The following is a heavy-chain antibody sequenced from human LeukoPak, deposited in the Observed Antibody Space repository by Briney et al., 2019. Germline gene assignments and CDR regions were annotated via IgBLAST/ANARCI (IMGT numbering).Heavy chain of an antibody. Sequence: GGSLRLSCAASGFTFSSYAMSWVRQAPGKGLEWASAISGNTGSTYYADSVKGRFTISRDNSKSTLSLQMNSLRAEDTAVYYCAKEGPIAAAGTDGFDIWGQGTMVTVSS. D-gene: IGHD6-13*01. J-gene: IGHJ3*02. CDR1: GFTFSSYA. CDR3: AKEGPIAAAGTDGFDI. CDR2: ISGNTGST. V-gene: IGHV3-23*01.